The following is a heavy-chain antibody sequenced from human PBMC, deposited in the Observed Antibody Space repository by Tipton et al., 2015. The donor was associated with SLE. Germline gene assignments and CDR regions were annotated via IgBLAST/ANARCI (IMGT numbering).Heavy chain of an antibody. J-gene: IGHJ4*02. CDR1: GGPFSTYE. V-gene: IGHV1-69*01. D-gene: IGHD2-21*01. CDR2: IIPILGTA. Sequence: QSGPEVKKPGSSVKVSCKASGGPFSTYEITWVRQAPGQGLEWMGGIIPILGTANYAQKFQGRITITADDSTTTAYMELSSLTFEDTAVYYCARDSNTWGGFWGQGTLVTVSS. CDR3: ARDSNTWGGF.